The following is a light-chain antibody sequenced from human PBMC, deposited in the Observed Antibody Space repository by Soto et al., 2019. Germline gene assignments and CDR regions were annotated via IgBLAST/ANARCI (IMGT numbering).Light chain of an antibody. V-gene: IGLV4-69*01. CDR1: SGHISYA. Sequence: QLVLTQAPSASASLGPSVKLTCTLSSGHISYAIAWHQQQPEKGPRYLMKLNSDGSHSKGDGIPDRFSGSSSGAERYLTISSLQAEDEADYYCQTWSTDIRVFGGGTKLTVL. J-gene: IGLJ3*02. CDR3: QTWSTDIRV. CDR2: LNSDGSH.